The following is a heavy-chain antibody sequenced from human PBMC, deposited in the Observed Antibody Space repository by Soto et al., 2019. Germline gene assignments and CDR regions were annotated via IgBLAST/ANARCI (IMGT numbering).Heavy chain of an antibody. CDR1: GGSFSGYY. CDR2: INHSGST. J-gene: IGHJ5*02. CDR3: ATGYCSSTSCYQGWFDP. D-gene: IGHD2-2*01. V-gene: IGHV4-34*01. Sequence: SETLSRTCAVYGGSFSGYYWSWIRQPPGKGLEWIGEINHSGSTNYNPSLKSRVTISVDTSKNQFSLKLSSVTAADTAVYYCATGYCSSTSCYQGWFDPWGQGTLVTVSS.